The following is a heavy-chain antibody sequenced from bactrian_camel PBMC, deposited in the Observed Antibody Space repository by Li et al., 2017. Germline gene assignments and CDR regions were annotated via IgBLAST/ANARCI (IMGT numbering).Heavy chain of an antibody. D-gene: IGHD2*01. CDR1: NMYSRYC. CDR2: IDSGGYI. Sequence: HVQLVESGGGSVQAGGSLRLSCATSNMYSRYCMGWFRQAPGKEREGVAVIDSGGYIRYLDSVKGRATISRDNDGNTLYLQMSDRRPEDTGMYSCAADINPLGGYCYLYWSQVTQVTVS. J-gene: IGHJ4*01. CDR3: AADINPLGGYCYLY. V-gene: IGHV3S53*01.